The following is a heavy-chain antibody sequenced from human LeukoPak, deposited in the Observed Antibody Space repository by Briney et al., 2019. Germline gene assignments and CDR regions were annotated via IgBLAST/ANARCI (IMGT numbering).Heavy chain of an antibody. Sequence: GASVKVSCKASGYTFTSYGISWVRQAPGQGLEWMGWISAYNGNTNYAQKLQGRVSMTTDTYTSTAYMELRSLRSDDTAVYYCARDPYGVRLYYFDYWGQGTLVTVSS. CDR1: GYTFTSYG. CDR2: ISAYNGNT. D-gene: IGHD3-10*01. CDR3: ARDPYGVRLYYFDY. V-gene: IGHV1-18*01. J-gene: IGHJ4*02.